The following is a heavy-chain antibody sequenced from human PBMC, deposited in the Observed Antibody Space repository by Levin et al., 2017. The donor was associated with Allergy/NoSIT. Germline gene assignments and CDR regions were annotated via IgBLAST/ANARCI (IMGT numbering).Heavy chain of an antibody. CDR2: ISWSSHSL. Sequence: QSGGSLRLSCEASGFIFEDYAMHWVRQVPGQGLEWVAGISWSSHSLGYADSVKGRFTIFRDNAKNSLYLQMYSLRFEDTALYYCTKYIFRGYSFGAKFDVSGLDVWVHGTAVTV. CDR3: TKYIFRGYSFGAKFDVSGLDV. J-gene: IGHJ6*02. D-gene: IGHD5-18*01. CDR1: GFIFEDYA. V-gene: IGHV3-9*01.